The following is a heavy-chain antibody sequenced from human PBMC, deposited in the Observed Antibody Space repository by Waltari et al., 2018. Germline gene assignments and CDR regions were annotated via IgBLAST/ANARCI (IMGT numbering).Heavy chain of an antibody. D-gene: IGHD6-19*01. CDR2: IRTKAYGGTT. Sequence: EVQLVESGGGLVQPGRSLRLSCTVSGFPFGDYAMNWYRQAPGKGLEWVGFIRTKAYGGTTEYAASVKGRFTISRDDSKSIAYLQMNSLKTEDTAVYYCSRGKYSSGWYGRYWGQGTLVTVSS. CDR3: SRGKYSSGWYGRY. V-gene: IGHV3-49*03. CDR1: GFPFGDYA. J-gene: IGHJ4*02.